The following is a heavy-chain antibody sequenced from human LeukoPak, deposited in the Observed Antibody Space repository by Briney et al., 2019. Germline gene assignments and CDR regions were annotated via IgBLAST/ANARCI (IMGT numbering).Heavy chain of an antibody. CDR3: ATVVPVRRFDP. Sequence: SETLSLTCTVSGGSISSSSYYWGWIRQPPGKGLKWIGSIYYSGSTYYNPSLKSRVTISVDTSKNQFSLKLSSVTAADTAVYYCATVVPVRRFDPWGQGTLVTVSS. V-gene: IGHV4-39*07. CDR2: IYYSGST. CDR1: GGSISSSSYY. J-gene: IGHJ5*02. D-gene: IGHD2-2*01.